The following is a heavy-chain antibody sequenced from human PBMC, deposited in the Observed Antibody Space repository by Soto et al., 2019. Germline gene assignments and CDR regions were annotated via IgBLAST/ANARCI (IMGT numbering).Heavy chain of an antibody. V-gene: IGHV4-4*02. CDR1: SGSISSSNW. CDR2: IYHSGST. CDR3: AREVGSSGSGSYGLSAYMDV. D-gene: IGHD3-10*01. Sequence: QVQLQESGPGLVKPSGTLSLTCAVSSGSISSSNWWSWVRQPPGKGLEWIGEIYHSGSTNYNPSLKSRGTISVDKSKNQFSLKLSSVTAADTAVYYCAREVGSSGSGSYGLSAYMDVWGKGTTVTVSS. J-gene: IGHJ6*03.